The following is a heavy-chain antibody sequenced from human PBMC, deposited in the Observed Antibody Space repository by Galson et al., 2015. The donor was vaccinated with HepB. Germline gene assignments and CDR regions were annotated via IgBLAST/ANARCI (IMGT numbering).Heavy chain of an antibody. CDR1: GFTFTSYG. CDR2: ISRGGDTS. J-gene: IGHJ3*02. CDR3: AKSGPRSSGWYGDAFDI. Sequence: SLRLSCAACGFTFTSYGMSWVRQAPGKGLECVSAISRGGDTSDYADSVKGRFTVSRDSSKNTLYLQMNSLRAEDTAVYYCAKSGPRSSGWYGDAFDIWGQGTMVTVSS. D-gene: IGHD6-19*01. V-gene: IGHV3-23*01.